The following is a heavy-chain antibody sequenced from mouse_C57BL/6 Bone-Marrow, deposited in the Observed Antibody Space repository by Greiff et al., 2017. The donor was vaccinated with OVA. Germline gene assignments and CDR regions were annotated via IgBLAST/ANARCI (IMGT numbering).Heavy chain of an antibody. J-gene: IGHJ2*01. CDR3: VRMDYVYRRC. CDR1: GSSLSTYGMG. Sequence: QVTLNVSGPGILQPSQTLSLSCSFSGSSLSTYGMGVGWIRQPSGQGLEWLAHIWWVDDKYYNPALKSRLTNSKDTSKNQVFLMIANVDTADTATNNCVRMDYVYRRCWGKDTTLAVPS. CDR2: IWWVDDK. D-gene: IGHD2-2*01. V-gene: IGHV8-8*01.